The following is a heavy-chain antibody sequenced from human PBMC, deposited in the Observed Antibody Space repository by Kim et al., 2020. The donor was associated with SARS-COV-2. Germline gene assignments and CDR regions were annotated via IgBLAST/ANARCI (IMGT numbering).Heavy chain of an antibody. CDR3: AKGVGCGGDCYWDWYFDL. J-gene: IGHJ2*01. V-gene: IGHV3-23*01. Sequence: GGSLRLSCAASGFTFSSYAMSWVRQAPGKGLEWVSAISGSGGSTYYADSVKGRFTISRDNSKNTLYLQMNSLRAEDTAVYYCAKGVGCGGDCYWDWYFDLWGRGTLVPVSS. CDR1: GFTFSSYA. D-gene: IGHD2-21*02. CDR2: ISGSGGST.